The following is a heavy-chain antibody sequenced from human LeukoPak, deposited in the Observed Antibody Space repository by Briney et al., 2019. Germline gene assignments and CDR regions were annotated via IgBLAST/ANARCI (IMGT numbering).Heavy chain of an antibody. CDR2: ISSSGSTI. V-gene: IGHV3-11*04. CDR1: GFTFSDYY. J-gene: IGHJ4*02. CDR3: ARDLRRPRNLFDY. Sequence: TGGSLRLSCAASGFTFSDYYMSWIRQAPGKGLEWVSYISSSGSTIYYADSVKGRFTISRDNAKNSLYLQMNSLRAKDTAVYYCARDLRRPRNLFDYWGQGTLVTVSS. D-gene: IGHD1-14*01.